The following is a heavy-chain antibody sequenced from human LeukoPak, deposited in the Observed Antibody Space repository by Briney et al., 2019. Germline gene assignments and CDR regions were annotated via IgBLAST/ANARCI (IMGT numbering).Heavy chain of an antibody. Sequence: GGSLRLSCAASGFAFSSNWMHWVRQTPGKGLVWVSRIDSGGSGTSYADSVEGRFTISRDNAKNTLYLQMNSLRAEDTAVYYCATSLGPLTEYWGQGTLVTVSS. J-gene: IGHJ4*02. V-gene: IGHV3-74*01. CDR1: GFAFSSNW. CDR2: IDSGGSGT. D-gene: IGHD7-27*01. CDR3: ATSLGPLTEY.